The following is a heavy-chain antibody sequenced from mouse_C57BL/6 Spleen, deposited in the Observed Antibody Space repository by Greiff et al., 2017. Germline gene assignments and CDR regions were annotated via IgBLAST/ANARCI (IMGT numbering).Heavy chain of an antibody. D-gene: IGHD2-4*01. Sequence: EVKLVESGAELVKPGASVKLSCTASGFNIKDYYMHWVKQRTEQGLEWIGRIDPEDGETKYAPKFQGKATITADPSSNTAYLQLSSLTSEDTAVYYCARSYYDYGNAMDYWGQGTSVTVAS. CDR2: IDPEDGET. CDR3: ARSYYDYGNAMDY. J-gene: IGHJ4*01. V-gene: IGHV14-2*01. CDR1: GFNIKDYY.